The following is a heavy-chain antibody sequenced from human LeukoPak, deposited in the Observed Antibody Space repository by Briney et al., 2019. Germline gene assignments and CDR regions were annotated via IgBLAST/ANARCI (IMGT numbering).Heavy chain of an antibody. CDR2: IKQDGSEK. Sequence: PGGSLRLSCAASGFSFSSYGMHWVRQAPGKGLEWVANIKQDGSEKYYVDSVKGRFTISRDNAKNSLYLQMNSLRAEDTAVYYCARFLMNRGGFLWGQGTLVTVSS. CDR1: GFSFSSYG. J-gene: IGHJ4*02. CDR3: ARFLMNRGGFL. V-gene: IGHV3-7*01. D-gene: IGHD3-10*01.